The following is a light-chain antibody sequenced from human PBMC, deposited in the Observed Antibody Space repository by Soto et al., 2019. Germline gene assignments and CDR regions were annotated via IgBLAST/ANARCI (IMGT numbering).Light chain of an antibody. CDR1: QSVSSS. Sequence: EIVLTQSPATLSLSPGERATLSCRASQSVSSSLAWYQHKPGQAPRLLIYATSHRATDIPTRFSGSGSETDFTLTISSLEPEDFAVYYCQQRSDWPPSLTFGGGTKVEIK. CDR2: ATS. V-gene: IGKV3-11*01. CDR3: QQRSDWPPSLT. J-gene: IGKJ4*01.